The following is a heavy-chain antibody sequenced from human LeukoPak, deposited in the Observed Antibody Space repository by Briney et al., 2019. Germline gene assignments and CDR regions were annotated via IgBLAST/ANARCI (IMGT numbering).Heavy chain of an antibody. V-gene: IGHV4-34*01. CDR1: GGSYSDYY. CDR3: ARFYGDYGVDYFDY. CDR2: INHSGIT. D-gene: IGHD4-17*01. J-gene: IGHJ4*02. Sequence: SETLSLTCGVYGGSYSDYYWSWIRQPPGKGLEWIGEINHSGITNYNPSLKSRVTISVDTSKNQFSLKLSSVTAADTAVYYCARFYGDYGVDYFDYWGQGTLVTVSS.